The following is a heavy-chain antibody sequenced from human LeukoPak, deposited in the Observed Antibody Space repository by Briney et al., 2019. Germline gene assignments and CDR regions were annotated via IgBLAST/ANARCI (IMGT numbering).Heavy chain of an antibody. CDR3: TTREIVVEPAATSLVRGVLWRSDF. J-gene: IGHJ4*01. CDR1: GDTPTELS. Sequence: ASVKVSCKVSGDTPTELSMHWVRQAPGKGLEWMGGFDPKEGERVYAQNFQGRFTMTEDTSSGTAYMELNSLRSEDTAVYYCTTREIVVEPAATSLVRGVLWRSDFWGHGTLVTVSS. D-gene: IGHD2-2*01. V-gene: IGHV1-24*01. CDR2: FDPKEGER.